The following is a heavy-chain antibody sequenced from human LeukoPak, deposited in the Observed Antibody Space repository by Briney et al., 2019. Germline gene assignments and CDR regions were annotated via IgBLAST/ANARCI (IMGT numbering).Heavy chain of an antibody. D-gene: IGHD1-26*01. CDR3: ARYYIIGSGSYPPPYFDY. CDR2: IRYDGSNK. CDR1: GFTFSSYG. V-gene: IGHV3-30*02. J-gene: IGHJ4*02. Sequence: GGSLRLSCAASGFTFSSYGMHWVRQAPGKGLEWVAFIRYDGSNKYYADSVKGRFTISRDNSKNTLYLQMNSLRAEDTAVYYCARYYIIGSGSYPPPYFDYWGQGTLVTVSS.